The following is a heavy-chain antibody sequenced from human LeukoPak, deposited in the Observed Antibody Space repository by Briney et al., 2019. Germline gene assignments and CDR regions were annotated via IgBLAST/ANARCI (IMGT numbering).Heavy chain of an antibody. Sequence: PGGSLRLPCAASGFTFSSYGMHWVRQAPGKGLEWVALISYDGSNEYYADSVRGRFTISRDNPKFTLYMQMNSLRAEDTAVYYCARVRAGYCTSTSCYTGMDVWGQGTTVTVSS. CDR1: GFTFSSYG. CDR3: ARVRAGYCTSTSCYTGMDV. J-gene: IGHJ6*02. V-gene: IGHV3-30*03. D-gene: IGHD2-2*01. CDR2: ISYDGSNE.